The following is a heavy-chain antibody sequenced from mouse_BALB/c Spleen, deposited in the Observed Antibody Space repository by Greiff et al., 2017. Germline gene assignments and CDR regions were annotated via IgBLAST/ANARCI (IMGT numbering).Heavy chain of an antibody. J-gene: IGHJ3*01. CDR1: GYSITSDYA. D-gene: IGHD2-4*01. V-gene: IGHV3-2*02. Sequence: EVQLVESGPGLVKPSQSLSLTCTVTGYSITSDYAWNWIRQFPGNKLEWMGYISYSGSTSYNPSLKSRISITRDTSKNQFFLQLNSVTTEDTATYYCARDDYDEFAYWGQGTLVTVSA. CDR3: ARDDYDEFAY. CDR2: ISYSGST.